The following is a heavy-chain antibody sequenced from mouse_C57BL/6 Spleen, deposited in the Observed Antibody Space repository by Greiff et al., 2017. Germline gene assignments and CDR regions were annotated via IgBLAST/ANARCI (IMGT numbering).Heavy chain of an antibody. D-gene: IGHD1-1*01. V-gene: IGHV3-6*01. CDR2: ISYDGSN. J-gene: IGHJ3*01. CDR3: ARDAQGSWFAY. CDR1: GYSITSGYY. Sequence: DVQLQESGPGLVKPSQSLSLTCSVTGYSITSGYYWNWIRQFPGNKLEWMGYISYDGSNNYNPSLKNRISITRDTSKNQFFLKLNSVTTEDTATYYCARDAQGSWFAYWGQGTLVTVSA.